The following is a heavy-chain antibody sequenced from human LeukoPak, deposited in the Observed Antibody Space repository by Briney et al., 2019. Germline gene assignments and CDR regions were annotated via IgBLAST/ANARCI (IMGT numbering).Heavy chain of an antibody. V-gene: IGHV4-34*01. CDR3: ARVSYWYFDL. CDR1: GGSFSGNY. CDR2: INHSGST. Sequence: SETLSLTCAVYGGSFSGNYWSWIRQPPGKGLEWIGEINHSGSTNYNPSLKSRVTISVDTSENQFSLKLSSVNAADTAVYYCARVSYWYFDLWGRGTLVTVSS. J-gene: IGHJ2*01.